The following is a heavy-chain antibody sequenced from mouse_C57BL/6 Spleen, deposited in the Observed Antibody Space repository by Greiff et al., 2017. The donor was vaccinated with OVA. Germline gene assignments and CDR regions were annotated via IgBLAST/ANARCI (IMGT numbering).Heavy chain of an antibody. J-gene: IGHJ1*03. D-gene: IGHD1-1*01. V-gene: IGHV1-82*01. CDR1: GYAFSSSW. Sequence: VQLQESGPELVKPGASVKISCKASGYAFSSSWMNWVKQRPGKGLEWIGRIYPGDGDTNYNGKFKGKATLTADKSSSTAYMQLSSLTSEDSAVYFCARNYYGSSYRRYFDVWGTGTTVTVSS. CDR3: ARNYYGSSYRRYFDV. CDR2: IYPGDGDT.